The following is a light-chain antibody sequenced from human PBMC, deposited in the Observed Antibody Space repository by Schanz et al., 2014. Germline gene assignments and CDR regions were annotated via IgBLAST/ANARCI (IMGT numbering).Light chain of an antibody. Sequence: QTVVTQEPSLTVSTGGTVTLTCGSSTGVVMNGHYPYWFQKRPGQAPTTLISDTRNTYSWTPARFSGSLLGGKAALTLSGAQPEDEAIYYCLVSYTSGPIFGGGTKLTVL. V-gene: IGLV7-46*01. CDR3: LVSYTSGPI. CDR1: TGVVMNGHY. J-gene: IGLJ2*01. CDR2: DTR.